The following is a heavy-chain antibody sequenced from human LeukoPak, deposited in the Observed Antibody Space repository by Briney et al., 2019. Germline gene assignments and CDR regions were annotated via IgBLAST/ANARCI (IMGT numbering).Heavy chain of an antibody. CDR3: ARVVGSGWYAFNSESSWFDP. D-gene: IGHD6-19*01. Sequence: GASVKVSCKASGYTFTGYYMHWVRQAPGQGLEWMGWINPNSGGTNYAQKFQGRVTMTRDTSISTAYMELSRLRSDDTAVYYCARVVGSGWYAFNSESSWFDPWGQGTLVTVSS. J-gene: IGHJ5*02. CDR1: GYTFTGYY. V-gene: IGHV1-2*02. CDR2: INPNSGGT.